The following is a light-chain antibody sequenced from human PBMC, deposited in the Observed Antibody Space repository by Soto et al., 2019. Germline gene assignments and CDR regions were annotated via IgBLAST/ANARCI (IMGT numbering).Light chain of an antibody. CDR3: QQYNNWPRT. Sequence: EIVLTQSPGTLSLSPGERATLSCRASQSVSSNYLAWSQQKPGQAPRLLIYGASSRATGIPDRFSGSGSGTDFTLTISSLQSEDFAVYYCQQYNNWPRTFGQGTKV. V-gene: IGKV3-20*01. CDR2: GAS. CDR1: QSVSSNY. J-gene: IGKJ1*01.